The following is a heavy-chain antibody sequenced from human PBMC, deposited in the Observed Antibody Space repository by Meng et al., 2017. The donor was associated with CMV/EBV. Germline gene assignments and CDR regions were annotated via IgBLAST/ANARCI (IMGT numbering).Heavy chain of an antibody. Sequence: GESLKISCAASGFTFSSYAMSWVRQAPGKGLEWVSAISGSGGSTYYADSVKGRFTISRDNSKNTLYLQMNSLRAEDTAVYYCAKAMVREPRYYGMDVWGQGTTVTVSS. J-gene: IGHJ6*02. CDR3: AKAMVREPRYYGMDV. V-gene: IGHV3-23*01. CDR2: ISGSGGST. D-gene: IGHD3-10*01. CDR1: GFTFSSYA.